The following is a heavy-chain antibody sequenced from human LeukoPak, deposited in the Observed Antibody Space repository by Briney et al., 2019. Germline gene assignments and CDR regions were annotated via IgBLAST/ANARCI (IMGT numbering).Heavy chain of an antibody. Sequence: PSETLSLTCAVYGGSFSGYYWSWIRRPPGKGLEWIGEINHSGSTNYNPSLKSRVTISVDTSKNQFSLKLSSVTAADTAVYYCARKEVGSFYYGMDVWGQGTTVTVSS. D-gene: IGHD6-13*01. J-gene: IGHJ6*02. V-gene: IGHV4-34*01. CDR2: INHSGST. CDR3: ARKEVGSFYYGMDV. CDR1: GGSFSGYY.